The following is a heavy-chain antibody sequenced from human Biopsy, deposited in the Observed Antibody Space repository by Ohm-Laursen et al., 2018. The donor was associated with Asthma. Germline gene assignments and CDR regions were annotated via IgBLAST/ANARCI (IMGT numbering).Heavy chain of an antibody. CDR1: GFSFSNYG. CDR2: ISSDVRE. D-gene: IGHD2-21*01. V-gene: IGHV3-30*03. Sequence: SLRLSCAASGFSFSNYGMHWVRQAPGKGLEWVALISSDVREWYADSVKGRFTISRDNSKNTLDLQMNSLRGDDTAVYYCVRWRSGYPDHYSDFWGLGTLVTASS. CDR3: VRWRSGYPDHYSDF. J-gene: IGHJ4*02.